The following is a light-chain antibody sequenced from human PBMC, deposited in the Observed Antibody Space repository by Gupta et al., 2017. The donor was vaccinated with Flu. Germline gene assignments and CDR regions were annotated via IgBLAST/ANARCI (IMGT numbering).Light chain of an antibody. CDR3: SSYKNIKTLGM. Sequence: ITITCTGNSSDVSGYNYVSWYQQHPGKAPKLVIYEVSNRPSGVSNRFSGSKSGNTASLTISGLQAEDEAYYYCSSYKNIKTLGMFGGGTKLTVL. J-gene: IGLJ3*02. V-gene: IGLV2-14*01. CDR2: EVS. CDR1: SSDVSGYNY.